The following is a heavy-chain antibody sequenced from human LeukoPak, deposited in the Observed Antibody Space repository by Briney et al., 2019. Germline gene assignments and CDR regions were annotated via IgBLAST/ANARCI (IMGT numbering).Heavy chain of an antibody. V-gene: IGHV4-39*07. Sequence: RPSETLSLTCTVSGGSISSSSYYWGWIRQPPGKGLEWIGSIYYSGSTYYNPSLKSRVTISVDTSKNQFSLKLSSVTAADTAVYYCARVLYGDFTPGYWGQGTLVTVSS. CDR1: GGSISSSSYY. CDR2: IYYSGST. J-gene: IGHJ4*02. D-gene: IGHD4-17*01. CDR3: ARVLYGDFTPGY.